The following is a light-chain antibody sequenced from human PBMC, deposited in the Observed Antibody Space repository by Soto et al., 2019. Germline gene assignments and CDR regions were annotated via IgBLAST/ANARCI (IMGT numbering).Light chain of an antibody. J-gene: IGKJ4*01. CDR1: QSLLYSDGYNY. CDR3: MQALQPPLT. CDR2: LGS. Sequence: DIVMTQSPLSLPVTPGEPASISCRSSQSLLYSDGYNYLDWYLQKPVQSPQLLIYLGSNRASGVPDRFSGSGSGTDFSLKISRVEAEDVGVYYCMQALQPPLTFGEGTKVEIK. V-gene: IGKV2-28*01.